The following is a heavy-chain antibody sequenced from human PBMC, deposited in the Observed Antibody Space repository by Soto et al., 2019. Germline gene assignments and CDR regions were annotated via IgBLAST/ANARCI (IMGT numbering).Heavy chain of an antibody. D-gene: IGHD1-26*01. Sequence: RRSLRLSCAAAGLTFSSYGMHWVRQAPGKGLEGVAVIWYGGSNKYYAGSVKGRFTIARDNSKNTLYLQMNSLRAEDTAVYYCARGGSSATDYYYYYMDVWGKGTTVTVSS. CDR3: ARGGSSATDYYYYYMDV. V-gene: IGHV3-33*01. CDR1: GLTFSSYG. J-gene: IGHJ6*03. CDR2: IWYGGSNK.